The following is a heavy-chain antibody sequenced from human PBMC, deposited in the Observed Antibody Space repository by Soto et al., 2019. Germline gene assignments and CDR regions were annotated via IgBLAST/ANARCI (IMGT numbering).Heavy chain of an antibody. V-gene: IGHV4-31*03. CDR3: ARRHDILTGSDSFDV. D-gene: IGHD3-9*01. CDR2: FYYSGTT. Sequence: QVQLQESGPGLVKPSQTLSLTCTLSGGSISSEGYYWTWIRQHPGKGLEWIGDFYYSGTTSYNPSLKSRLTISVDTSNNQFSLRLSSVTAADTAMYYGARRHDILTGSDSFDVWGRGTMVTVSS. CDR1: GGSISSEGYY. J-gene: IGHJ3*01.